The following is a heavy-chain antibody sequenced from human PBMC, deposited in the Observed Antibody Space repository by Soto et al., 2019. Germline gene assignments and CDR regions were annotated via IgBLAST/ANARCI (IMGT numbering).Heavy chain of an antibody. CDR2: ISSDGDTT. Sequence: GGSLRLSCAASGFTFSSFPMHWVRQAPGKGLEYVSGISSDGDTTFYASSVKGRFTISRDNSKNTLFLQMGSLRADDMAVYYCASGEYAYIWGALGYWGQGTLVTVSS. J-gene: IGHJ4*02. V-gene: IGHV3-64*01. D-gene: IGHD3-16*01. CDR3: ASGEYAYIWGALGY. CDR1: GFTFSSFP.